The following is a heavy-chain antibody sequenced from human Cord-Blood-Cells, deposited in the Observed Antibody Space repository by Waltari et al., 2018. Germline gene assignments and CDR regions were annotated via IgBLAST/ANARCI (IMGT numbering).Heavy chain of an antibody. D-gene: IGHD3-3*01. J-gene: IGHJ4*02. V-gene: IGHV3-30-3*01. CDR1: GFTFSSYP. CDR2: ISYDGSNK. Sequence: QVQLVESGGGVVQPGRSLRLACAASGFTFSSYPMHGVGPAPGKGLEWVAVISYDGSNKYYADSVKGRFTISRDNSKNTLYLQMNSLRAEDTAVYYCARDLGDFWSGYYDYWGQGTLVTVSS. CDR3: ARDLGDFWSGYYDY.